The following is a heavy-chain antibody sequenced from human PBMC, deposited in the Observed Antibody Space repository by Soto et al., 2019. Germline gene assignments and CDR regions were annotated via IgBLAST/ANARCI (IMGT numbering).Heavy chain of an antibody. J-gene: IGHJ6*02. D-gene: IGHD3-9*01. CDR3: AKRPPGVGVYFPLDV. V-gene: IGHV4-39*02. CDR2: IFYGGST. Sequence: SETLALTCTVSGGSITSTNYQWVWIRQPPGKGLEWIGSIFYGGSTLYNPSLKSRITISVDTSKNLFSLQMTSVNAADTGVYYCAKRPPGVGVYFPLDVWGQGTTVTVSS. CDR1: GGSITSTNYQ.